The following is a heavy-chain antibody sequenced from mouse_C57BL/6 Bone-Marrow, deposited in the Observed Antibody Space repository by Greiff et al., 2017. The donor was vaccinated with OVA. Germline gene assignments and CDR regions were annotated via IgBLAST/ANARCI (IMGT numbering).Heavy chain of an antibody. Sequence: VQRVESGPELVKPGASVKISCKASGYSFTSYYIHWVKQRPGQGLEWIGWIYPGSGNTKYNEKFKGKATLTADTSSSTAYMQLSSLTSEDSAVYYCARGDGNYGAMDYWGQGTSVTVSS. CDR1: GYSFTSYY. J-gene: IGHJ4*01. CDR2: IYPGSGNT. CDR3: ARGDGNYGAMDY. D-gene: IGHD2-1*01. V-gene: IGHV1-66*01.